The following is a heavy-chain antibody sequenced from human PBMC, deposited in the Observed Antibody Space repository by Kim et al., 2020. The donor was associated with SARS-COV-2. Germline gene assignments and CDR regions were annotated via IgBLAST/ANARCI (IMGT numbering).Heavy chain of an antibody. CDR2: INHSGST. D-gene: IGHD1-26*01. Sequence: SETLSLTCAVYGGSFSGYYWSWIRQPPGKGLEWIGEINHSGSTNYNPSLKSRVTISVDTSKNQFSLKLSSVTAADTAVYYCARGGTSSRVGARSHKAADWGQGTLVTVSS. J-gene: IGHJ4*02. CDR3: ARGGTSSRVGARSHKAAD. V-gene: IGHV4-34*01. CDR1: GGSFSGYY.